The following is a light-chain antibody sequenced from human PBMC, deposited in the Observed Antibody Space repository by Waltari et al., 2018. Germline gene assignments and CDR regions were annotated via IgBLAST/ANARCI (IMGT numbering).Light chain of an antibody. CDR2: DVT. Sequence: WYQQHPGKAPEVMIYDVTKRPSGVSNRFSGSKSGSTASLTISGLQAEDEADYCCSSYTSSNTWVFGGGTKLTVL. J-gene: IGLJ3*02. V-gene: IGLV2-14*04. CDR3: SSYTSSNTWV.